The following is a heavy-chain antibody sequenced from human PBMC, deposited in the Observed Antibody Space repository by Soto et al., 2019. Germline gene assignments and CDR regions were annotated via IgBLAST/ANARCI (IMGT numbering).Heavy chain of an antibody. J-gene: IGHJ6*02. CDR1: GYTFTSYG. V-gene: IGHV1-18*01. CDR3: ARDHGGGAIFGVADFPTYINYYYYGMDV. CDR2: ISAYDGNT. D-gene: IGHD3-3*01. Sequence: ASVKVSCKASGYTFTSYGISWVRQAPGQGLEWMGWISAYDGNTNYAQKLQGRVTMTTDTSTSTAYMELRSLRSDDTAVYYCARDHGGGAIFGVADFPTYINYYYYGMDVWGQGTTVTVSS.